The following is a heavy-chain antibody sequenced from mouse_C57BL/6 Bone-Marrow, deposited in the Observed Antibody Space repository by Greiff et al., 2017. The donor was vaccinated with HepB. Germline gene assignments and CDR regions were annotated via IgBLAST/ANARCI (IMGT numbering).Heavy chain of an antibody. J-gene: IGHJ3*01. V-gene: IGHV1-77*01. CDR3: SGGGYYPAWFAY. CDR2: IGPGSGST. Sequence: QVQLQQSGAELVKPGASVKISCKASGYTFTDYYINWVKQRPGQGLEWIGKIGPGSGSTYYNEKFKGKATLTADKSSSTAYMQLSSLTSEDSAVSFCSGGGYYPAWFAYWGQGTLVTVSA. D-gene: IGHD2-3*01. CDR1: GYTFTDYY.